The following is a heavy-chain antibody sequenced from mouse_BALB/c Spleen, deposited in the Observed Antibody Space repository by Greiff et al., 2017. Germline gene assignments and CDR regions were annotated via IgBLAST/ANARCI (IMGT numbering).Heavy chain of an antibody. CDR1: GYTFTSYT. CDR2: INPSSGYT. Sequence: VQLQQSGAELARPGASVKMSCKASGYTFTSYTMHWVKQRPGQGLEWIGYINPSSGYTNYNQKFKDKATLTADKSSSTAYMQLSSLTSEDSAVYYCARVWGRTTYYGEFAYWGQGTLVTVSA. V-gene: IGHV1-4*01. J-gene: IGHJ3*01. CDR3: ARVWGRTTYYGEFAY. D-gene: IGHD1-1*01.